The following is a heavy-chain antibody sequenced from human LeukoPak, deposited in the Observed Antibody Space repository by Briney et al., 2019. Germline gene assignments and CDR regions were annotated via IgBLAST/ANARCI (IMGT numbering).Heavy chain of an antibody. J-gene: IGHJ4*02. V-gene: IGHV3-30-3*01. CDR1: GFTFSGYA. CDR3: ARVGYYASGPFSYFDY. CDR2: ISYDGSNE. D-gene: IGHD3-10*01. Sequence: GSLRLSCAASGFTFSGYAMHWVRQAPAKGLEWVAVISYDGSNEYYADSVKGRFTISRDNSKNTLYLQMNSLSVEDTAVYYCARVGYYASGPFSYFDYWGQGTLVTVSS.